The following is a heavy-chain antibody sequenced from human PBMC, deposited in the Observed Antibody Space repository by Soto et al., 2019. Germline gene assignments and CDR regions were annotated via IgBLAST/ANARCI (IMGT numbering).Heavy chain of an antibody. D-gene: IGHD3-10*01. J-gene: IGHJ4*02. V-gene: IGHV3-23*01. CDR1: GFTFSNYA. CDR2: ISVNSAHK. Sequence: EVQLLESGGGLVQPGGSLTLSCAASGFTFSNYAMTWVRRAPGKGLEWVSGISVNSAHKNYADLVKGRFFIYRDDCKNMVYLRMSSRRVDDSAVYYCAKFLVGRGIEAPAQWGLGTVVTVSS. CDR3: AKFLVGRGIEAPAQ.